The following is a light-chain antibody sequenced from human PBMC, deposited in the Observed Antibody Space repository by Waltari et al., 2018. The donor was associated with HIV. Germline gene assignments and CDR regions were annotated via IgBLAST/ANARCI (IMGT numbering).Light chain of an antibody. CDR1: QSFLYSSNNKNY. V-gene: IGKV4-1*01. J-gene: IGKJ2*01. Sequence: DIVMTQSPDSLAVSLGARATINCKSSQSFLYSSNNKNYLAWYQHKPGQPPKLLIYWASTRVSGVPDRFSGSGSGTDFTLTISSLQAEDVAVYYCQQYYSTPHTFGQGTKLEIK. CDR3: QQYYSTPHT. CDR2: WAS.